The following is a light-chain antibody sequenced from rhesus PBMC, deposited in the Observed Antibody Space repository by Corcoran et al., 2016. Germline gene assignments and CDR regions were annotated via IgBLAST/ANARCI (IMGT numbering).Light chain of an antibody. CDR2: YAA. J-gene: IGKJ1*01. Sequence: DIQMTQSPSSVSASVGDRVTITCRASQGISSYLAWYQQKPGKAPKLLIYYAATLQSGVPSRFSGSGSGTEFTLTISSLQSEDFATYYCQKYNSLPPTFGQGTKVEIK. CDR1: QGISSY. CDR3: QKYNSLPPT. V-gene: IGKV1-25*01.